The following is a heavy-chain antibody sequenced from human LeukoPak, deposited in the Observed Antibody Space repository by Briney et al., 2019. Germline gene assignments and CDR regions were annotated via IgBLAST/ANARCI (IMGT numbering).Heavy chain of an antibody. Sequence: GGSLRLSCAASGFTVSSNYMSWVRQAPGKGLEWVSVIYSGGSTYYADSVKGRFTISRDNSKNTLFLQMNSLRAEDTAVYYCVRRVATDFHFDYWGQGTLVTVSS. CDR2: IYSGGST. J-gene: IGHJ4*02. CDR1: GFTVSSNY. CDR3: VRRVATDFHFDY. D-gene: IGHD5-12*01. V-gene: IGHV3-53*01.